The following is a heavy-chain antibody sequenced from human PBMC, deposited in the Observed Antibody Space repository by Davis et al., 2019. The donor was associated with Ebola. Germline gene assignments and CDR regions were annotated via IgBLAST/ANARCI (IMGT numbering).Heavy chain of an antibody. D-gene: IGHD6-6*01. V-gene: IGHV4-34*01. CDR2: INHSGST. CDR3: ARGSSIAARPRDY. J-gene: IGHJ4*02. Sequence: SETLSLTCAVYGGSFSGYYWSWIRQPPGKGLEWIGEINHSGSTNYNPSLKSRVTISVDTSKNQFSLKLSSVTAADTAAYYCARGSSIAARPRDYWGQGTLVTVSS. CDR1: GGSFSGYY.